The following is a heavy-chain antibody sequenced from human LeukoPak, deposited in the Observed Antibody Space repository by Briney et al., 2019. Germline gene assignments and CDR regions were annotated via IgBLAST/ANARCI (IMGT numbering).Heavy chain of an antibody. CDR1: GFTFSSYG. J-gene: IGHJ4*02. CDR2: ISSSSSSTI. V-gene: IGHV3-48*04. Sequence: GGSLRLSCAASGFTFSSYGMTWVRQAPGKGLEWVSYISSSSSSTIYYADSVKGRFTISRDNAKNSLYLQMNSLRAEDTAVYYCARVRWGYEPNPFDYWGQGTLVTVSS. CDR3: ARVRWGYEPNPFDY. D-gene: IGHD5-12*01.